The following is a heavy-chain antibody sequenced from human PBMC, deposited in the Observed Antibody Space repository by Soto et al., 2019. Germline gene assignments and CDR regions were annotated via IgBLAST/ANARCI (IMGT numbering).Heavy chain of an antibody. V-gene: IGHV1-69*13. D-gene: IGHD6-13*01. CDR1: GGTFSSYA. Sequence: GASVKVSCKASGGTFSSYAISWVRQAPGQGLEWMGGIIPIFGTANYAQKFQGRVTITADESTSTAYMELSSLRSEDTAVYYCARERSPYSSSWYCFDYWGQGTLVTVSS. J-gene: IGHJ4*02. CDR2: IIPIFGTA. CDR3: ARERSPYSSSWYCFDY.